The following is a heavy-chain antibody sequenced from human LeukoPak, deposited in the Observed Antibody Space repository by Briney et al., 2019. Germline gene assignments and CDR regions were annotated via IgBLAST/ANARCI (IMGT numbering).Heavy chain of an antibody. J-gene: IGHJ5*02. CDR3: ARDQYSSSWSSNWFDP. CDR2: IYYSGST. D-gene: IGHD6-13*01. Sequence: SETLSLTCTVSGGSISSYYWSWIRQPPGKGLEWIGYIYYSGSTNYNPSLKSRVTISVDPSKHQFSLKLSSVTAADTAVYSCARDQYSSSWSSNWFDPWGQGTLVTVSS. CDR1: GGSISSYY. V-gene: IGHV4-59*01.